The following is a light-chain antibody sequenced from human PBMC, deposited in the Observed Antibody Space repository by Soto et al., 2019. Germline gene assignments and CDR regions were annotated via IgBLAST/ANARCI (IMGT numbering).Light chain of an antibody. CDR3: QQSYSAWA. J-gene: IGKJ1*01. CDR1: QSISTS. V-gene: IGKV1-39*01. Sequence: DIQMTQSPSSLSASVGDRVTITCRASQSISTSLNWYQQKIGKAPKLLIYAASNLQSGVPSRFSGSGSGTDFTLTISSLQPEDFATYYCQQSYSAWAFGQGTKVDIK. CDR2: AAS.